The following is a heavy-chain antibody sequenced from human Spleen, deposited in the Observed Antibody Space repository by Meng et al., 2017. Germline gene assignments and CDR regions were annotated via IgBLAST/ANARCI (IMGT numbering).Heavy chain of an antibody. Sequence: HGQLQESGPGTGKPPGTRSLTCAGSGGSNSSSNWWSWVRQPPGKGLEWIGEIYHSGSTNYNPSLKSRVTISVDKSKNQFSLKLSSVTAADTAVYYCATRVRGGLYYLDYWGQGTLVTVSS. CDR3: ATRVRGGLYYLDY. D-gene: IGHD3-10*01. CDR2: IYHSGST. CDR1: GGSNSSSNW. V-gene: IGHV4-4*03. J-gene: IGHJ4*02.